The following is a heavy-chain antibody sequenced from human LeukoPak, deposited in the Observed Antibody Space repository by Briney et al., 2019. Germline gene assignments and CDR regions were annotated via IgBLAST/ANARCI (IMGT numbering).Heavy chain of an antibody. CDR2: INTKSDDGTI. D-gene: IGHD2-21*01. V-gene: IGHV3-15*01. Sequence: GGSLRLSCAASGFTFTYAWMSWVRQAPGKGLEWVGRINTKSDDGTIDYAAPLKGRFTISRDDSKNTVFLQMNSPKSEDTAVYYCTTGLAFWGQGTLVTVSS. J-gene: IGHJ4*02. CDR3: TTGLAF. CDR1: GFTFTYAW.